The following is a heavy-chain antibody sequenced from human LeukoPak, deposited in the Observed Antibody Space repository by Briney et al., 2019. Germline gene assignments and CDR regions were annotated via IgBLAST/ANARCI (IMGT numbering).Heavy chain of an antibody. Sequence: SETLSLTCTVSGGSISSSSYYWGWIRQPPGKGLEWIGSIYYSGSTYYNPSLKSRVTISVDTSKNQFSLKLSSVTAADTAVYYCARFSDYYDSGIDYWGQGTLVTVSS. CDR1: GGSISSSSYY. J-gene: IGHJ4*01. CDR2: IYYSGST. D-gene: IGHD3-22*01. V-gene: IGHV4-39*01. CDR3: ARFSDYYDSGIDY.